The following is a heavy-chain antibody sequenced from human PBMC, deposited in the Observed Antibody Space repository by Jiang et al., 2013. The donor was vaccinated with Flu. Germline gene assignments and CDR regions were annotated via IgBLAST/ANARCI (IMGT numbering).Heavy chain of an antibody. J-gene: IGHJ4*02. Sequence: WMGWISAYNGNTNYAQKLQGRVTMTTDTSTSTAYMELRSLRSDDTAVYYCARGMDSSSWYYDYWGQGTLVTVSS. V-gene: IGHV1-18*01. CDR2: ISAYNGNT. D-gene: IGHD6-13*01. CDR3: ARGMDSSSWYYDY.